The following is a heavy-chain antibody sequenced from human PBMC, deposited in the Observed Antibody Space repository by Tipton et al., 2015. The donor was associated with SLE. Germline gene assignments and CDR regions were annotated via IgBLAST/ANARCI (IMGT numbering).Heavy chain of an antibody. Sequence: TLSLTCSVFGGPISSGGYYWSWFRQHPGKGLEWIGYIYYSGSTNYNPSLKSRVTISVDTSKNQFSLKVSSVTAADTAVYYCARGSSYYVYWGQGTLVTVSS. J-gene: IGHJ4*02. V-gene: IGHV4-31*03. CDR1: GGPISSGGYY. D-gene: IGHD1-26*01. CDR3: ARGSSYYVY. CDR2: IYYSGST.